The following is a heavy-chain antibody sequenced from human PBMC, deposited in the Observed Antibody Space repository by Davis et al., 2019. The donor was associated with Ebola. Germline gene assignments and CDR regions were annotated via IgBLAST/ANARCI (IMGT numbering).Heavy chain of an antibody. CDR2: ISYDGSNK. V-gene: IGHV3-30*03. CDR3: ARGRYYGMDV. Sequence: PGGSLRLSCAASGFTFSSYSMNWVRQAPGKGLEWVAVISYDGSNKYYADSVKGRFAISRDNAKNTLYLQMNSLRAEDTAVYYCARGRYYGMDVWGQGTTVTVSS. CDR1: GFTFSSYS. J-gene: IGHJ6*02.